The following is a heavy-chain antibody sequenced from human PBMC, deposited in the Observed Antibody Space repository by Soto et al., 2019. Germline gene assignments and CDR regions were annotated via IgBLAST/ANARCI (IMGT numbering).Heavy chain of an antibody. CDR2: RTSNGHRA. CDR3: ARERGEYTSGWYDY. CDR1: GFTFTSHA. D-gene: IGHD6-19*01. J-gene: IGHJ4*02. Sequence: EVQLVESGGGLVQPGGSLRLSCAASGFTFTSHAIHWVRQAPGKGLEYVSSRTSNGHRADYANSVKGRFTVSRDESKNTLYLQMYSLRTEDMAVYYCARERGEYTSGWYDYWGQGTLVTVSS. V-gene: IGHV3-64*01.